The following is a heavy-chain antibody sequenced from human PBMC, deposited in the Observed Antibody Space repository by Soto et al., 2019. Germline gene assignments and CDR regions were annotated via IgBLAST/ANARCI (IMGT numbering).Heavy chain of an antibody. CDR1: GYTFASYG. J-gene: IGHJ4*02. D-gene: IGHD3-16*01. CDR3: TGHSNWAGAYDY. Sequence: ASVKVSCKASGYTFASYGLSWVRQAPGQGLQWVGWITTYNGDTNYAQMFQGRVTVTADTSTNTAYMEMRGLRSDDTAVYFCTGHSNWAGAYDYWRQGSLVTVSS. CDR2: ITTYNGDT. V-gene: IGHV1-18*01.